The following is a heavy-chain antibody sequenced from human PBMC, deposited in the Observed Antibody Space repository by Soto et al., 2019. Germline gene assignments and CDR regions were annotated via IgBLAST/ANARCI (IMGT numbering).Heavy chain of an antibody. D-gene: IGHD2-2*01. CDR3: ARGRPAATDAFDI. J-gene: IGHJ3*02. CDR1: GGSISSYY. CDR2: IYYSGST. V-gene: IGHV4-59*08. Sequence: QVQLQESGAGLVKPSETLSLTCTVSGGSISSYYWSWIRQPPGKGLEWIGYIYYSGSTNYNPSLKSRVTISVDTSKTQFSLKLSSVTAADTAVYYCARGRPAATDAFDIWGQGTMVTVSS.